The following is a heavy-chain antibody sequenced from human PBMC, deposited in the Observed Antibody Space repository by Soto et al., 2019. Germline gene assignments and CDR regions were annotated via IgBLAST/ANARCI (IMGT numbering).Heavy chain of an antibody. CDR1: GFSFSNYG. CDR2: ISFDGGNQ. Sequence: GGSLRLSCAASGFSFSNYGMHWVRQAPGKGLEWVTVISFDGGNQYYADSVKGRFTVSRDNSENTLSLQMNSLRGDDTAVYYCARSTSSTLSYYYGMDVWGQGTTVTVS. D-gene: IGHD6-6*01. CDR3: ARSTSSTLSYYYGMDV. V-gene: IGHV3-30*03. J-gene: IGHJ6*02.